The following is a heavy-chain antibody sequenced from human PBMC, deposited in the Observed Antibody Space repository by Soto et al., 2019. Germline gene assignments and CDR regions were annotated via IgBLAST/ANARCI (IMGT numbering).Heavy chain of an antibody. CDR2: ISYDGSNK. CDR3: AKDGLGDSSGYSLDY. Sequence: VGSLRLSCAASGFTFSSYGMHWVRQAPGKGLEWVAVISYDGSNKYYADSVKGRFTISRDNSKNTLYLQMNSLRAEDTAVYYCAKDGLGDSSGYSLDYWGQGTLVTVSS. CDR1: GFTFSSYG. V-gene: IGHV3-30*18. J-gene: IGHJ4*02. D-gene: IGHD3-22*01.